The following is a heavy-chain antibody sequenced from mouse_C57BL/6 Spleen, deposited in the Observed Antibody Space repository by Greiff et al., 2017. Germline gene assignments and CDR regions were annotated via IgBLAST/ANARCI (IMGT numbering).Heavy chain of an antibody. CDR1: GYTFTSYW. Sequence: QVQLQQPGAELVRPGTSVKLSCKASGYTFTSYWLHWVKQRPGQGLEWIGVIDPSDSYTNYHQKFKGKATLTVETYSSTAYMQLSRLKSEDSAVYYCARLYYGSSYRYFDVWGTGTTVTVSS. CDR2: IDPSDSYT. J-gene: IGHJ1*03. CDR3: ARLYYGSSYRYFDV. V-gene: IGHV1-59*01. D-gene: IGHD1-1*01.